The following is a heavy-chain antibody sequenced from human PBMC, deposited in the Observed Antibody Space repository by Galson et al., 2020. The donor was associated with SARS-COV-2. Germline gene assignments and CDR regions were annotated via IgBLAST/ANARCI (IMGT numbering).Heavy chain of an antibody. D-gene: IGHD7-27*01. V-gene: IGHV3-49*03. Sequence: GGSLRLSCTTSGFTFGDYAISWFRQAPGKGLEWVSFITSNIYGRTTYAASVKDRMTISRDDSKSIAYLQMNNLKAEDTAVYFCVREDAVPGDLQYWGQGTLVTVSS. J-gene: IGHJ1*01. CDR1: GFTFGDYA. CDR2: ITSNIYGRTT. CDR3: VREDAVPGDLQY.